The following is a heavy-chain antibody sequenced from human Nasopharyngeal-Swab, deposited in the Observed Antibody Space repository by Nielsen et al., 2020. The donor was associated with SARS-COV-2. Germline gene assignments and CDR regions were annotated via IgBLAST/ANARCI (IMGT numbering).Heavy chain of an antibody. Sequence: ASVKVSCKVSGYTLTELSMHWVRQAPGKGLEWMGGFDPEDGETIYAQKFQGRVTMTEDTSTDTAYMELSSLRSEDTAVYYCARMATAHPSFDYWGQGTLVTVSS. J-gene: IGHJ4*02. V-gene: IGHV1-24*01. D-gene: IGHD5-24*01. CDR1: GYTLTELS. CDR3: ARMATAHPSFDY. CDR2: FDPEDGET.